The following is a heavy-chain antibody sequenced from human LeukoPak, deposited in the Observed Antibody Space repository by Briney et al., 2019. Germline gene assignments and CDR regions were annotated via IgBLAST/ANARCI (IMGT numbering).Heavy chain of an antibody. CDR3: VRDSFDSTGQYYFDY. J-gene: IGHJ4*02. V-gene: IGHV3-48*04. D-gene: IGHD3-22*01. CDR1: GFTFSAHN. CDR2: IRGSGGTI. Sequence: GGSLTLTCAASGFTFSAHNTNWVRQAPGKGLEWLSFIRGSGGTIYYAASVKGRFTISRDNAKNSLYLQMNSLRAEDTALYYCVRDSFDSTGQYYFDYWGLGTLVTVSS.